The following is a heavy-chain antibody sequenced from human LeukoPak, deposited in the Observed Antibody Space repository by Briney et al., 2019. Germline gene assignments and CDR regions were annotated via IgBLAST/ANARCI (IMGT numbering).Heavy chain of an antibody. D-gene: IGHD4-11*01. Sequence: GRSLRLSCAGSGFTYSHYGMHWVRQAPGKVLEWVAVIWSDGTGKYYSDAVKGRFTISRDNFRDTLYLQTNSLRGEDTAVYYCARDAERGFDYSNSLKYWGKGTLVTVSS. CDR3: ARDAERGFDYSNSLKY. V-gene: IGHV3-33*08. CDR1: GFTYSHYG. J-gene: IGHJ4*02. CDR2: IWSDGTGK.